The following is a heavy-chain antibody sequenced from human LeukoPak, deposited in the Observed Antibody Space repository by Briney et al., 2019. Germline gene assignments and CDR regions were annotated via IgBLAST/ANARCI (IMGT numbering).Heavy chain of an antibody. Sequence: ASVKVSCKASGYTFTSYGISWVRQAPGQGLEWMGWISAYNGNTNYAQKLQGRVTMTTDTSTSTAYMELRSLRSDDTAVYYCARARSIMITFGGVIVGPDYWGQGTLVTVSS. CDR1: GYTFTSYG. J-gene: IGHJ4*02. V-gene: IGHV1-18*01. CDR3: ARARSIMITFGGVIVGPDY. D-gene: IGHD3-16*02. CDR2: ISAYNGNT.